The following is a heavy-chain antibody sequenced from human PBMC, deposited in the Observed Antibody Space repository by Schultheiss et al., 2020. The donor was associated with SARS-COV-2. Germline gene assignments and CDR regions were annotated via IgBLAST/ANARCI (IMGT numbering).Heavy chain of an antibody. CDR1: GFTFSSYA. J-gene: IGHJ4*02. Sequence: GESLKISWAASGFTFSSYAMHWVRQAPGKGLEWVAVISYDGSNKYYADSVKGRFTISRDNSKNTLYLQMNSLRAEDTAVYYCARGAWGDYGDYWGQGTLVTVSS. CDR3: ARGAWGDYGDY. CDR2: ISYDGSNK. D-gene: IGHD4-17*01. V-gene: IGHV3-30*04.